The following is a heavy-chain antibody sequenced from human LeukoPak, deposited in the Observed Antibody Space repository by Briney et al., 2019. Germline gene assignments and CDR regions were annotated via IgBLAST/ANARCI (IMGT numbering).Heavy chain of an antibody. Sequence: GGSLRLSCAASGVTLSSYSMNWVRQAPGKGLEWVSYISSSSSTIYYADSVKGRFTISRDNAKNSLYLQMNSLRDEDTAVYYCARVTVTTNDYWGQGTLVTVSS. J-gene: IGHJ4*02. CDR2: ISSSSSTI. CDR1: GVTLSSYS. CDR3: ARVTVTTNDY. D-gene: IGHD4-17*01. V-gene: IGHV3-48*02.